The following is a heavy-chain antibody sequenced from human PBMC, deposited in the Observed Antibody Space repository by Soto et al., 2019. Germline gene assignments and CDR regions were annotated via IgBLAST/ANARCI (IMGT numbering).Heavy chain of an antibody. CDR2: IDSGGSAT. CDR1: GFTFSNCA. V-gene: IGHV3-23*03. Sequence: HPGGSLRLSCAASGFTFSNCAMSWIRQAPGKGLEWVSGIDSGGSATYYADSVKGRFTISRDNSKNTLYLQMNSLRAEDTAVYYSVKAHSDSATGRASWGQGTLVTVSS. J-gene: IGHJ5*02. D-gene: IGHD1-26*01. CDR3: VKAHSDSATGRAS.